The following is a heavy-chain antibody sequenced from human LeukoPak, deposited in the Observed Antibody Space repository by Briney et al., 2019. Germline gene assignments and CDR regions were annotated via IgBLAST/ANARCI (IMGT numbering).Heavy chain of an antibody. D-gene: IGHD3-22*01. CDR2: INPSGGST. CDR1: GYTFTSYY. CDR3: AREDYYDSSGYKSFFDY. V-gene: IGHV1-46*01. J-gene: IGHJ4*02. Sequence: ASVKVSCKASGYTFTSYYMHWVRQAPGQGLEWMGIINPSGGSTSYAQKFQGRVTMTRDTSTSTVYMELSSLRSEDTAVYYCAREDYYDSSGYKSFFDYWGQGTLVTASS.